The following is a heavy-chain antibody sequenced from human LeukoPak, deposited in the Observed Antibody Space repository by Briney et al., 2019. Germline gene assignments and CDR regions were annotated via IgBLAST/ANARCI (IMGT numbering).Heavy chain of an antibody. CDR2: IWYDGSNK. D-gene: IGHD6-13*01. J-gene: IGHJ4*02. V-gene: IGHV3-33*01. Sequence: GGSLRLSCAASGFTFSSYGMHWVRQAPGKGLEWVAVIWYDGSNKYYADSVKGRFTISRDNSKNTLYLQMNSLRAEDTAVYYGARVGQQLAFDYWGQGTLVTVS. CDR1: GFTFSSYG. CDR3: ARVGQQLAFDY.